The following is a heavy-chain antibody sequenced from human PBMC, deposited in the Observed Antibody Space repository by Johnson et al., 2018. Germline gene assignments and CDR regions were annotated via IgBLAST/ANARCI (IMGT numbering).Heavy chain of an antibody. CDR1: GGTFSSYA. V-gene: IGHV1-69*12. J-gene: IGHJ6*02. Sequence: QVQLVQSGAEVKKPGSSVKVSCKASGGTFSSYAISWVRQAPGQGLEWMGGIIPIFGTDNYAQKFQGRVTIPADESTRTAEMELSSLRSEDTAVYYCARALRVAVACTRAYGMDGWGQGTTGTGSS. CDR3: ARALRVAVACTRAYGMDG. CDR2: IIPIFGTD. D-gene: IGHD6-19*01.